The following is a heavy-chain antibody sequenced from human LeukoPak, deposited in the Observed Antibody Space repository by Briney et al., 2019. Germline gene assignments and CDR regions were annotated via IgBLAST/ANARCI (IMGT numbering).Heavy chain of an antibody. CDR2: INPNSGGT. CDR3: ARGATVTTPTGSYYYYYMDV. CDR1: GYTFTGYS. J-gene: IGHJ6*03. D-gene: IGHD4-17*01. Sequence: ASVKVSCKASGYTFTGYSMHWVRQAPGQGLEWMGWINPNSGGTNYAQKFQGRVTMTRDTSISTAYMELSRLRSDDTAVYYCARGATVTTPTGSYYYYYMDVWGKGTTVTVSS. V-gene: IGHV1-2*02.